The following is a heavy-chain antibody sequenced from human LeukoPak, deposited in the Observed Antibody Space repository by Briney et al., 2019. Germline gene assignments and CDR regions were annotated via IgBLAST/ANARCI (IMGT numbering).Heavy chain of an antibody. V-gene: IGHV4-59*11. Sequence: KSSETLSLTCTVSGGSISSHYWSWIRQPPGKGLEWIGYIYYSGSTNYNPSLKSRVTISVDTSKNQFSLKLSSVTAADTAVYYCARSPRVSGFDYWGQGTLVTVSS. CDR1: GGSISSHY. J-gene: IGHJ4*02. CDR3: ARSPRVSGFDY. CDR2: IYYSGST. D-gene: IGHD6-6*01.